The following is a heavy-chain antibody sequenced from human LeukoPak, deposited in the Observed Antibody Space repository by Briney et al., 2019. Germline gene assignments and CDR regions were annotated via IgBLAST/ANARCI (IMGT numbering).Heavy chain of an antibody. CDR2: IYYSGST. CDR1: GGSISSYY. CDR3: ARGLSWSGWFDY. Sequence: SETLSLTCTVSGGSISSYYWSWIRQPPGKGLEWIGYIYYSGSTNYNPSLKSRVTISVDTSTNQFSLKLSSVTAADTAVYYCARGLSWSGWFDYWGQGTLVTVSS. D-gene: IGHD6-19*01. V-gene: IGHV4-59*01. J-gene: IGHJ4*02.